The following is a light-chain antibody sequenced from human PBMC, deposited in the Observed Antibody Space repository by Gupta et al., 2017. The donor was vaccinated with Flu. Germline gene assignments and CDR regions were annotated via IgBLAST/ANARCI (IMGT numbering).Light chain of an antibody. CDR2: AAS. J-gene: IGKJ4*01. Sequence: DIQMTQSPSSLSASVGDRVTITCRASQSISSYLNWYQQKPGKAPKLLIYAASSLQSGVPSRVSGSGSGTDFTRTISSLQPEDFATYYGQQSPRTFGGGTKVEIK. CDR3: QQSPRT. V-gene: IGKV1-39*01. CDR1: QSISSY.